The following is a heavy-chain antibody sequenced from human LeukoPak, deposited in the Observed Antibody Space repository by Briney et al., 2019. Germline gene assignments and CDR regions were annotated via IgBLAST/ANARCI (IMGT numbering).Heavy chain of an antibody. V-gene: IGHV1-69*05. CDR1: GGTFSSYA. CDR3: ARDSDYYYDSSGYYGPWFDP. J-gene: IGHJ5*02. D-gene: IGHD3-22*01. Sequence: SVTVSCKASGGTFSSYAISWVRQAPGQGLEWMGGIIPIFGTANYAQKFQGRVTITTDESTSTAYMELSSLRSEDTAVYYCARDSDYYYDSSGYYGPWFDPWGQGTLVTVYS. CDR2: IIPIFGTA.